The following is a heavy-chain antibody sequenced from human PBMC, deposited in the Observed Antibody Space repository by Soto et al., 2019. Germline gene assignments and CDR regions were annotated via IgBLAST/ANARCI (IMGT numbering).Heavy chain of an antibody. Sequence: PGESLKISCQGSGYTFNSFWIGWVRQMPGEGLEWMGLMFPWTSDTRYSPSFQGHVSISVDRSTGTGYLQWNSLKASDTAMYYCVTTRDGTTFFPHWGQGTPVT. V-gene: IGHV5-51*01. CDR3: VTTRDGTTFFPH. CDR2: MFPWTSDT. D-gene: IGHD1-7*01. CDR1: GYTFNSFW. J-gene: IGHJ4*02.